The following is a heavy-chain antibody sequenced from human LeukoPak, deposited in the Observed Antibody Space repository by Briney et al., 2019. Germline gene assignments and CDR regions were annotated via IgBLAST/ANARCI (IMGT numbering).Heavy chain of an antibody. CDR2: ISPYNGNT. D-gene: IGHD3-22*01. CDR3: ARHITTTSPYYYHSMDV. Sequence: ASVKVSCKASGYTFTNYGISWVRQAPGQGLEWMGWISPYNGNTNYAQKLQGRVTMTTDTSTHTAYMELRSLRSDDTAVYYCARHITTTSPYYYHSMDVWGQGTTVTVSS. V-gene: IGHV1-18*01. CDR1: GYTFTNYG. J-gene: IGHJ6*02.